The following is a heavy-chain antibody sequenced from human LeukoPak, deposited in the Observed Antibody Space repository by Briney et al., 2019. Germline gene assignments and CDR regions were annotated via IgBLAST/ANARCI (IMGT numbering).Heavy chain of an antibody. V-gene: IGHV1-2*02. Sequence: ASVKVSCKASGYTFTGYYMHWVRQAPGQGLEWMGWINPNSGGTNYAQKFQGRVTMTRDTSISTAYMELSRLRSDDTAVYYCATRFDRSPFYFDYWGQGTLVTVSS. CDR1: GYTFTGYY. CDR2: INPNSGGT. CDR3: ATRFDRSPFYFDY. D-gene: IGHD3-22*01. J-gene: IGHJ4*02.